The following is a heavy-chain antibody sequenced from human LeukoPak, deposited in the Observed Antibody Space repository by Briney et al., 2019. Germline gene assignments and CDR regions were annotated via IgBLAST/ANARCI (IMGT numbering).Heavy chain of an antibody. D-gene: IGHD5/OR15-5a*01. CDR1: GFTFSDVW. CDR2: IKTKTDGGTV. J-gene: IGHJ4*02. CDR3: TTSVY. V-gene: IGHV3-15*01. Sequence: GGSLRLSCATSGFTFSDVWMNWVRQAPGKGLEWVGRIKTKTDGGTVDYAAPVKGRFIISRDDPTASLCLQMSSLRTEDTAVYYCTTSVYWGQGILVTVSS.